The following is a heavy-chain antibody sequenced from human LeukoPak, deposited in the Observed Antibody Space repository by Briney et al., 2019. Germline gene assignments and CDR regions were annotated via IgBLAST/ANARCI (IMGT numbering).Heavy chain of an antibody. V-gene: IGHV3-23*01. J-gene: IGHJ4*02. CDR1: GFTFSSYA. D-gene: IGHD5-12*01. CDR2: ISGSGGST. CDR3: AKEGRDIVPTTSQLFSY. Sequence: GGSLRLSCAASGFTFSSYAMSWVRQAPGKGLEWVSAISGSGGSTYYADSVKGRFTISRDNSKNTLYLQMNSLRAEDTAVYYCAKEGRDIVPTTSQLFSYWGQGTLVTVSS.